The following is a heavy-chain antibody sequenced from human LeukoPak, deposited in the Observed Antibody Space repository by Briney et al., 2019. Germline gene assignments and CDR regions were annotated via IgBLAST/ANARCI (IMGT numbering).Heavy chain of an antibody. V-gene: IGHV4-38-2*02. Sequence: ASETLSLTCTVSGYSISSGYFWGWIRQPPGKGLEWIGSISHSGSTYYNPSLKSRVTISVHTSKNQFSLKLSSVTAADTAVYFCARLRLSGGSFSVGWFDPWGQGIQVTVSS. CDR2: ISHSGST. J-gene: IGHJ5*02. CDR3: ARLRLSGGSFSVGWFDP. CDR1: GYSISSGYF. D-gene: IGHD1-26*01.